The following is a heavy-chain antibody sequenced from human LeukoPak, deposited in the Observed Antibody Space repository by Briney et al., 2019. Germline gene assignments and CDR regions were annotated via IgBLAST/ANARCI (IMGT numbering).Heavy chain of an antibody. V-gene: IGHV1-2*02. CDR3: ARELPRWYFDY. D-gene: IGHD2-15*01. J-gene: IGHJ4*02. CDR1: VYTFTDYY. Sequence: ASVKVSCKASVYTFTDYYMHWVRQAPGQGLEWVGWINPNSGGTNYAQKFQGRVTMNMDTSISTACMELSRLRSAETAVYYCARELPRWYFDYWGQGTLVTVSS. CDR2: INPNSGGT.